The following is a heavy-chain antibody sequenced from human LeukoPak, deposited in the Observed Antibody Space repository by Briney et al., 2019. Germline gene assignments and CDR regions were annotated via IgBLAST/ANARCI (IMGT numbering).Heavy chain of an antibody. CDR1: GFTFSSYA. J-gene: IGHJ4*02. CDR3: ARDGELLWFGEGVN. D-gene: IGHD3-10*01. V-gene: IGHV3-30-3*01. Sequence: GGSLRLSCAASGFTFSSYAMHWVRQAPGKGLEWVAVISYDGSNKYYADSVKGRFTISRDNSKNTLYLQMNSLRAEDTAVYYCARDGELLWFGEGVNWGQGTLVTVSS. CDR2: ISYDGSNK.